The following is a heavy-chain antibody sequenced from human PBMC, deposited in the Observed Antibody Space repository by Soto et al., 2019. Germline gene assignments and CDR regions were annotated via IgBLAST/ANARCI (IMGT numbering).Heavy chain of an antibody. J-gene: IGHJ6*03. CDR1: GFTFSSYS. D-gene: IGHD3-3*01. Sequence: GGSLRPSCAASGFTFSSYSMNWVRQAPGKGLEWVSYISSSSSTIYYADSVKGRFTISRDNAKNSLYLQMNSLRAEDTAVYYCASPIGVVSEYYMDVWGKGTTVTVSS. V-gene: IGHV3-48*01. CDR3: ASPIGVVSEYYMDV. CDR2: ISSSSSTI.